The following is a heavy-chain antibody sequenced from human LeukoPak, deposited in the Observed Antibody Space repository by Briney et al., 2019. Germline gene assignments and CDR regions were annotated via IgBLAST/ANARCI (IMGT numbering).Heavy chain of an antibody. CDR3: TRGAFSSRYFDY. CDR2: IRSKAYGGTT. V-gene: IGHV3-49*04. Sequence: GGSLRLSCTPSGFSFGDYAMSWVRRAPGKGMEWVGFIRSKAYGGTTEYAASGKGRFNISRDDSKSIAYVQMNSLKTEDTAVYYCTRGAFSSRYFDYWGQGTLVTVSS. D-gene: IGHD6-13*01. J-gene: IGHJ4*02. CDR1: GFSFGDYA.